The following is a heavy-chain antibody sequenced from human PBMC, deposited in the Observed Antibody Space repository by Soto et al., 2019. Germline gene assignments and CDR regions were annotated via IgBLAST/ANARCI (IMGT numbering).Heavy chain of an antibody. V-gene: IGHV4-39*01. Sequence: QLQLQESGPGLVKPSETLSLTCTVSGGSIISTSYYWGWIRQPPGKGLEWIAIIYYSGSTYYNPSLKSRVTISVDTSKNQFSLKLSSVTAADMAVYFCARSFGVANVRFDPWGQGTLVTVSS. J-gene: IGHJ5*02. CDR2: IYYSGST. CDR1: GGSIISTSYY. D-gene: IGHD3-3*01. CDR3: ARSFGVANVRFDP.